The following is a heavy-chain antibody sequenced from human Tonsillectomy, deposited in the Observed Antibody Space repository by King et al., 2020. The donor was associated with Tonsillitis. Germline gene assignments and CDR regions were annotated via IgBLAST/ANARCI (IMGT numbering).Heavy chain of an antibody. J-gene: IGHJ4*02. CDR3: ATDRDYDHYFDY. D-gene: IGHD4-17*01. CDR2: ISGGGRTT. CDR1: VFTFSNYA. V-gene: IGHV3-23*04. Sequence: DVQLVESGGGLVQPGGSLRLSCAASVFTFSNYAMSGVRQAPGKGLEGVSTISGGGRTTYYADSVKGRFTISRDNSKNTLYLQMDSLRAEDTAVYYCATDRDYDHYFDYWGQGILVTVSP.